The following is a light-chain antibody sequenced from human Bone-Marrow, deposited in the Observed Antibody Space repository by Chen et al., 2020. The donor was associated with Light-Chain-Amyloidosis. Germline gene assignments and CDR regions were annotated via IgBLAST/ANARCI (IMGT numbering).Light chain of an antibody. CDR3: QSADSSGTYEVI. Sequence: SYELTQPPSVSVSPGQPARITCSGDDLPTKYAYWYQQKPGQAPVLVIQRDTERPSGIYERFSGSSSGTTATLTISGVQAEDEADYHCQSADSSGTYEVIFGGGTKLTVL. V-gene: IGLV3-25*03. CDR1: DLPTKY. J-gene: IGLJ2*01. CDR2: RDT.